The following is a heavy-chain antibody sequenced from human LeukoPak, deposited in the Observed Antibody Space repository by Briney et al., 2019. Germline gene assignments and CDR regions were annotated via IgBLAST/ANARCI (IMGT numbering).Heavy chain of an antibody. CDR3: AKYTAEGLDAFDI. CDR1: GFTFSSYG. J-gene: IGHJ3*02. Sequence: PGGSLRLSCAASGFTFSSYGMHWVRQAPGKGLEWVAFIRYDGSNKYYADSVKGRFTISRDNSKNTLYLQMNSLRAEDTAVYYCAKYTAEGLDAFDIWGQGTMVTVSS. CDR2: IRYDGSNK. V-gene: IGHV3-30*02.